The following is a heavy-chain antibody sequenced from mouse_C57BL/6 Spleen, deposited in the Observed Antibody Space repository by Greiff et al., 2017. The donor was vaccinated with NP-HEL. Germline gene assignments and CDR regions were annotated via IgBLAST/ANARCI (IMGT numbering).Heavy chain of an antibody. V-gene: IGHV3-6*01. CDR3: AREVIAPYFDY. Sequence: EVQLQQSGPGLVKPSHSLSLTCSVSGYSITSGYYWNWIRQFPGNKLEWMGYISYDGSNNYNQSLKNRITITRDTSKNQFFLKLNSVTTEDTATYNCAREVIAPYFDYWGQGTTLTVSS. CDR2: ISYDGSN. CDR1: GYSITSGYY. D-gene: IGHD1-2*01. J-gene: IGHJ2*01.